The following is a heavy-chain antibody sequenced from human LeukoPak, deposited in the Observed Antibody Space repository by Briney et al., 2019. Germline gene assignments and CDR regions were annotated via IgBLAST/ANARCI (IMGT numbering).Heavy chain of an antibody. J-gene: IGHJ4*02. V-gene: IGHV3-48*03. CDR2: ISSSGSTI. CDR1: GFTFSSYE. D-gene: IGHD3-3*01. Sequence: GGSLRLSCAASGFTFSSYEMNWVRQAPGKGLEWVSYISSSGSTIYYADSVKGRFTISRDNAKNSLYLQMNSLRAEDTAVYYCARAFSQYDFWSGYYGFDYWGQETLVTVSS. CDR3: ARAFSQYDFWSGYYGFDY.